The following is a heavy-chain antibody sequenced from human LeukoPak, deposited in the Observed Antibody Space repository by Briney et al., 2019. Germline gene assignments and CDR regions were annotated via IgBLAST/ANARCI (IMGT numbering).Heavy chain of an antibody. V-gene: IGHV3-7*01. Sequence: GGSLRLSCAASGFTFSSYWMSWVRQAPGQGLEWVANINQDGSEKSYVDSVKGRFTISRDNAKNSLYLQMNSLRAEDTAVYYCARDFRPKVTPNWFDPWGQGTLVTVSS. CDR3: ARDFRPKVTPNWFDP. D-gene: IGHD4-17*01. J-gene: IGHJ5*02. CDR2: INQDGSEK. CDR1: GFTFSSYW.